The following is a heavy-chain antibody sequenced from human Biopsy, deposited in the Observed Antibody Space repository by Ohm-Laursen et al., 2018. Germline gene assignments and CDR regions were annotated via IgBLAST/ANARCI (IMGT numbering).Heavy chain of an antibody. J-gene: IGHJ5*02. CDR2: VYNGGIT. Sequence: SDTLSLICSVSGGSIISYYWTWIRQPPGKGPEWIGHVYNGGITNYNPSLKSRVTISKDTSKNQFSLQVNSVTAADTAVYYCARTPRDSFWSGSYKRGLWFDPWGQGTLVIVSS. CDR1: GGSIISYY. CDR3: ARTPRDSFWSGSYKRGLWFDP. V-gene: IGHV4-59*07. D-gene: IGHD3-3*01.